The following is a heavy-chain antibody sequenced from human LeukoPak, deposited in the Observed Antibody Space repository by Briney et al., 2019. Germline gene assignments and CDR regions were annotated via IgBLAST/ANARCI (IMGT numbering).Heavy chain of an antibody. Sequence: PSETLSLTCTVSGGSISGYYWSWVRQPPGKGLEWIGYLYSSGSTNYNPSLKSRVTISLGTSENQFSLKLSSVTAADTAVYYCARHYYDRSDSYSFDYWGQGTLVTVSS. CDR2: LYSSGST. J-gene: IGHJ4*02. D-gene: IGHD3-22*01. CDR1: GGSISGYY. CDR3: ARHYYDRSDSYSFDY. V-gene: IGHV4-59*08.